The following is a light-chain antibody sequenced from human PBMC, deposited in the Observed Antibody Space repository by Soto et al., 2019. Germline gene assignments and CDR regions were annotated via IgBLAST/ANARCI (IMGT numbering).Light chain of an antibody. CDR2: RAS. CDR1: QSISNS. Sequence: DIQMTQSPSTRSASVGDRVTMTCRASQSISNSLAWYQQVPGKAPKLLIYRASALQSGVPSRFSGSGSGTEFTLTIDSLQPDDFATFYSQQYSTFPLTLGGGTRVDIK. CDR3: QQYSTFPLT. V-gene: IGKV1-5*03. J-gene: IGKJ4*01.